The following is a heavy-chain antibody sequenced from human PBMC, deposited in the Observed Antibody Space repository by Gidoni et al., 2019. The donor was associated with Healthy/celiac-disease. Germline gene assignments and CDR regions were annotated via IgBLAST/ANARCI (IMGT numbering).Heavy chain of an antibody. CDR3: ARRRIVVVVAATGWFDP. D-gene: IGHD2-15*01. CDR2: INHSGST. V-gene: IGHV4-34*01. Sequence: QVQLQQWGAGLLKPSETLSLTCAVYGGSFSGYYWSWIRQPPGKGLEWIGEINHSGSTNDNPSLKSRVTISVDTSKNQFSLKLSSVTAADTAVYYCARRRIVVVVAATGWFDPWGQGTLVTVSS. J-gene: IGHJ5*02. CDR1: GGSFSGYY.